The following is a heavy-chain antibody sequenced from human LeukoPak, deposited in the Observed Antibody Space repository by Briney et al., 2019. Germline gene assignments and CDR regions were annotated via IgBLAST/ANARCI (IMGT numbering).Heavy chain of an antibody. CDR2: AYYRSKWYI. Sequence: SQTLSLTCAISGDSVSGSPSVWNWIRQSPSRGLEWLGRAYYRSKWYIDYAVSVKGRITITPDTSKNQFSLQLNSVTPEDTAVYYCARGAVRGGTNFDYWGQGTLVTVSS. CDR3: ARGAVRGGTNFDY. J-gene: IGHJ4*02. D-gene: IGHD3-10*01. CDR1: GDSVSGSPSV. V-gene: IGHV6-1*01.